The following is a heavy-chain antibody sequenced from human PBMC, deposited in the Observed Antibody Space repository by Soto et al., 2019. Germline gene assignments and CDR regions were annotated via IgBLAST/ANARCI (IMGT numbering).Heavy chain of an antibody. CDR1: GGSISSGGYY. V-gene: IGHV4-31*03. Sequence: PSETLSLTCTVSGGSISSGGYYWSWIRQHPGKGLEWIGYTYYSGSTYYNPSLKSRVTISVDTSKNQFSLKLSSVTAADTAVYYCARDRRQKSAAASALGNGFDPWGQGTLVTVSS. CDR2: TYYSGST. D-gene: IGHD6-13*01. CDR3: ARDRRQKSAAASALGNGFDP. J-gene: IGHJ5*02.